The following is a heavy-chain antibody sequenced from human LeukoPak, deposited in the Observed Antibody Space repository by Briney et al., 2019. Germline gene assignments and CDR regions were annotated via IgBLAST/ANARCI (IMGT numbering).Heavy chain of an antibody. CDR2: IWYDESNK. Sequence: PGGSLRLSCAASGFTFSSYGMHWVRQAPGKGLEWVAVIWYDESNKYYADSVKGRFTISRDNSKNTLYLQMNSLRAEDTAVYYCARERRGVAFDIWGQGTMVTVSS. V-gene: IGHV3-33*08. CDR3: ARERRGVAFDI. CDR1: GFTFSSYG. D-gene: IGHD3-10*01. J-gene: IGHJ3*02.